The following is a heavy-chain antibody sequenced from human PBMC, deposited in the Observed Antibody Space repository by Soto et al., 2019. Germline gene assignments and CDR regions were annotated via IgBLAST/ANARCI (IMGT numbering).Heavy chain of an antibody. D-gene: IGHD6-13*01. V-gene: IGHV3-30*18. CDR2: ISHDGRAQ. Sequence: QVQLVEYGGGVVQPGRSLRLSCAASGFTFSNYGMQWVRQASGKGLEWVAVISHDGRAQHHADAVKGRFTISRDNSKNILYLQTNSLRAEDSAVYYCANEGSAYXSTWYDCWGQGTLVTVSS. J-gene: IGHJ5*01. CDR3: ANEGSAYXSTWYDC. CDR1: GFTFSNYG.